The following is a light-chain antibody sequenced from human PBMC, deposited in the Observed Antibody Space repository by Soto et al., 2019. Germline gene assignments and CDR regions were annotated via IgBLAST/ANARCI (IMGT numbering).Light chain of an antibody. CDR3: QQLNSYPLP. CDR2: AAS. J-gene: IGKJ4*01. V-gene: IGKV1-9*01. CDR1: QGISSY. Sequence: IQLTQSPSSLSASVGVRVTITCRASQGISSYLAWYQQKPGKAPKLLIYAASTLQSGVPSRFSGSGSGTDLTLTISSLQPEDFAIYYCQQLNSYPLPFGGGTKVEIK.